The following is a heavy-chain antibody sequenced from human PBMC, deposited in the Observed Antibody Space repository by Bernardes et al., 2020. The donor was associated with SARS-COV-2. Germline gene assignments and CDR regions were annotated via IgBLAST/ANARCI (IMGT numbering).Heavy chain of an antibody. D-gene: IGHD5-12*01. CDR1: GFIFSSYW. CDR2: INTDGSTT. J-gene: IGHJ4*02. Sequence: GGSLRLSCAASGFIFSSYWMHWVRQAPGKGLVWVSRINTDGSTTTYADSVKGRFTISRDNAKNTLFLQMNSLRDEDTAVYFCARGGYEPFDYWGQGTLVTVYS. V-gene: IGHV3-74*01. CDR3: ARGGYEPFDY.